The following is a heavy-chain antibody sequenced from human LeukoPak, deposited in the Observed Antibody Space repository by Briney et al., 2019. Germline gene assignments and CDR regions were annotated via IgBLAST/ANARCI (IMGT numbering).Heavy chain of an antibody. CDR1: GVSISSYY. J-gene: IGHJ4*02. Sequence: ASETLSLTCTVSGVSISSYYWSWIRQPPGKGLEWIGYIYNSGSTNYNPSLKSRVTISVDTSKNQFSLKLSSVTAADTAVYYCARDRYCSGGSCYSGGHDYWGQGTLVTVSS. V-gene: IGHV4-59*12. CDR3: ARDRYCSGGSCYSGGHDY. CDR2: IYNSGST. D-gene: IGHD2-15*01.